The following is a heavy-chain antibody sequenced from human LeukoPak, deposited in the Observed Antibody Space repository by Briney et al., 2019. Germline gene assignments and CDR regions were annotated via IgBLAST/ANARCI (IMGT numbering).Heavy chain of an antibody. CDR3: AKDHPTPGGYSGYDEPGSSDAFDI. Sequence: PGGSLRLSCAASGFTSSSYAMSWVRQAPGKGLEWVSAISGSGGSTYYADSVKGRFTISRDNSRNTLYLQMNSLRAEDTAVYYCAKDHPTPGGYSGYDEPGSSDAFDIWGQGTMVTVSS. CDR2: ISGSGGST. V-gene: IGHV3-23*01. J-gene: IGHJ3*02. D-gene: IGHD5-12*01. CDR1: GFTSSSYA.